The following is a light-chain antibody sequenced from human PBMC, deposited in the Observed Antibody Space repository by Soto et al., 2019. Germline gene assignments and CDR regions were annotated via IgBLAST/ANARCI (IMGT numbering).Light chain of an antibody. CDR3: QQYYSYPIT. V-gene: IGKV1-8*01. J-gene: IGKJ5*01. Sequence: AIRMTQSPSSLSASTGDRVTITCRASQGISSYLAWYQQKPGKAPKLLIYAASTLQSGVPSRFSGSGSGTDFTLTISCQQSEDFANYYCQQYYSYPITFGQGTRLEIK. CDR1: QGISSY. CDR2: AAS.